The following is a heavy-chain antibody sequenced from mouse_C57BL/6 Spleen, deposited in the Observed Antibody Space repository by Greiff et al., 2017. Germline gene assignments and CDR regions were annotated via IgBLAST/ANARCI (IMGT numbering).Heavy chain of an antibody. V-gene: IGHV1-69*01. CDR3: ARIYGNYERYIDN. CDR2: IDPSDSYT. CDR1: GYTFTSYW. Sequence: QVQLQQPGAELVMPGASVKLSCKASGYTFTSYWMHWVKQRPGQGLEWIGEIDPSDSYTNYNQKFKGKSTLTVDKSSSTAYMQLSSLTSEDSAVYYSARIYGNYERYIDNWGQGTTLKVSS. J-gene: IGHJ2*01. D-gene: IGHD2-1*01.